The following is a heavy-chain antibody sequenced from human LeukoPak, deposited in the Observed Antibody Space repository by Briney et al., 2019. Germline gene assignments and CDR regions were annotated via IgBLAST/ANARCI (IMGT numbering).Heavy chain of an antibody. CDR2: IYHSGST. CDR1: GYSLSSGYY. V-gene: IGHV4-38-2*02. CDR3: ARGYSSSWYLNWFDP. D-gene: IGHD6-13*01. Sequence: PSETLSLTCTVSGYSLSSGYYWGWIRQPPGKGLEWIGSIYHSGSTYYNPSLKSRVTISVDTSKNQFSLKLSSVTAADTAVYYCARGYSSSWYLNWFDPWGQGTPVTVSS. J-gene: IGHJ5*02.